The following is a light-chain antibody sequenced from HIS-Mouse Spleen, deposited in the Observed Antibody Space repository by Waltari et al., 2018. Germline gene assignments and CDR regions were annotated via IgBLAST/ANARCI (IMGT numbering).Light chain of an antibody. CDR2: EGS. V-gene: IGLV2-23*01. CDR1: SSDVGSYNL. J-gene: IGLJ2*01. CDR3: CSYAGSSTYVV. Sequence: QSALTQPASVSGSPGQSITISCTGTSSDVGSYNLVSWYQQHPGKAPKLIIYEGSTRPSGVSNRFSGSKSGNTASLTISGLQAEDEADYYCCSYAGSSTYVVFGGGTKLTVL.